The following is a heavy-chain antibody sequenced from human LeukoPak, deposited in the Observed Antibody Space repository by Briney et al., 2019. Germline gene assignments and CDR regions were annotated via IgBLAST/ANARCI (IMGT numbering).Heavy chain of an antibody. CDR1: GYTFTGYY. V-gene: IGHV1-2*04. CDR2: INPNSGGT. Sequence: ASVKVSCKASGYTFTGYYMHWVRQAPGQGLEWMGWINPNSGGTNYAQKFQGWVTMTRDTSISTAYMELSRLRSDDTAVYYCARGGGLYRYCSSTSCFDSWGQGTLVTVSS. D-gene: IGHD2-2*01. J-gene: IGHJ4*02. CDR3: ARGGGLYRYCSSTSCFDS.